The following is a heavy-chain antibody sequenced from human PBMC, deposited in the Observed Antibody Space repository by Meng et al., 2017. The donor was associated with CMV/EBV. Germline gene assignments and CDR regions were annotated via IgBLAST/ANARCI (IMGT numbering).Heavy chain of an antibody. CDR3: TTRTSSSDPYYYGMDV. CDR1: GFTFSNAW. D-gene: IGHD6-6*01. Sequence: GESLKISCAASGFTFSNAWMSWVRQAPGKGLEWVGRIKSKTDGGTTDYAAPVKGRFTISRDDSKNTLYLQMNSLKTEDTAVYYCTTRTSSSDPYYYGMDVWGQGTTVTVSS. J-gene: IGHJ6*02. CDR2: IKSKTDGGTT. V-gene: IGHV3-15*01.